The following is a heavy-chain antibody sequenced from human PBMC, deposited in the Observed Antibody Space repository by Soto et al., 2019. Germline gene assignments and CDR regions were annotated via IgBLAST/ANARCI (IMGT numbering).Heavy chain of an antibody. CDR1: GFTFSSYG. J-gene: IGHJ4*02. Sequence: QVQLVESGGGVVQPGRSLRLSCAASGFTFSSYGMHWVRQAPGKGLEWGAVISYDGSNKYYADSVKGRFTISRDNSKNTLYLQMNSLRAEDTAVYYCAKEDSWIQLWFPLLDYWGQGTLVTVSS. CDR2: ISYDGSNK. CDR3: AKEDSWIQLWFPLLDY. V-gene: IGHV3-30*18. D-gene: IGHD5-18*01.